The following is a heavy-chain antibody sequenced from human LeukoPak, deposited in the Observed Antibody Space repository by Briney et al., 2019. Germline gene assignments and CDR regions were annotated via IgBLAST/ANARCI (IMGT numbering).Heavy chain of an antibody. Sequence: AGGSLRLSCAASGFTFSSYEMNWVRQAPGKGLEWVSYISSSGSTIYYADSVKGRFTISRDNAKNSLYLQMNSLGAEDTAVYYCAREATSGSYFDYWGQGTLVTVSS. CDR1: GFTFSSYE. V-gene: IGHV3-48*03. CDR2: ISSSGSTI. D-gene: IGHD1-26*01. CDR3: AREATSGSYFDY. J-gene: IGHJ4*02.